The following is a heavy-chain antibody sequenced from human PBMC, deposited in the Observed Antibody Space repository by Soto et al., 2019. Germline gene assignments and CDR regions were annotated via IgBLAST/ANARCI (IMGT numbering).Heavy chain of an antibody. D-gene: IGHD7-27*01. CDR1: GFTFSSYA. CDR2: ISGSGGST. V-gene: IGHV3-23*01. Sequence: GGSLRLSCAASGFTFSSYAMSWVRQAPGKGLEWVSAISGSGGSTYYADSVKGRFTISRDNSKNTLYLQMNSLRAEDTAVYYCAMGTRAAESPHGPYYYYMDVWGKGTTVTVSS. J-gene: IGHJ6*03. CDR3: AMGTRAAESPHGPYYYYMDV.